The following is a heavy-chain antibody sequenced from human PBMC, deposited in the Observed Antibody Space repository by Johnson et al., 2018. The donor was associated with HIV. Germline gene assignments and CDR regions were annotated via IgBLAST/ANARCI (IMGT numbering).Heavy chain of an antibody. J-gene: IGHJ3*02. CDR1: GFSFSSYW. Sequence: VQLVESGGGLVQPGGSLRLSYAASGFSFSSYWMTWVRQAPGKGLEWVASIKQDGSEKYYVDSVKGRFTISRDNAKNSLYLQLNSLRAEDTAVYYCARARVGYSFAGWGTDAFDIWGQGTMVTVSS. CDR2: IKQDGSEK. V-gene: IGHV3-7*05. CDR3: ARARVGYSFAGWGTDAFDI. D-gene: IGHD5-18*01.